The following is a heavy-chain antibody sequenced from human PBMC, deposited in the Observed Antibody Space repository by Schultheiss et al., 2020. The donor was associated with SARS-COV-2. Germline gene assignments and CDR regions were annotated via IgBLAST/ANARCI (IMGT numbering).Heavy chain of an antibody. Sequence: ASVKVSCKASGYTFTSYDINWVRQATGQGLEWMGWMNPNSGNTGYAQKFQGRVTMTRNTSISTAYMELSSLRSEDTAVYYCARGSGRRRGQAATHWFDPWGQGTLVTVSS. CDR2: MNPNSGNT. CDR3: ARGSGRRRGQAATHWFDP. J-gene: IGHJ5*02. D-gene: IGHD3-10*01. V-gene: IGHV1-8*01. CDR1: GYTFTSYD.